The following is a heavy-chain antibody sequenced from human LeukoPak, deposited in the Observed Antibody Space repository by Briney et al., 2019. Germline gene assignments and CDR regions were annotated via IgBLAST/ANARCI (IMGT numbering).Heavy chain of an antibody. D-gene: IGHD3-10*01. J-gene: IGHJ5*02. CDR3: ARDRRKLLWFGGFDP. Sequence: GASVKVSCKASGYTFTGYYMHWVRQAPGQGLEWMGWINPNSGGTSYAQKFQGRVTMTRDTSISTAYMELSRLRSDDTAVYYCARDRRKLLWFGGFDPWGQGTLVTVSS. CDR2: INPNSGGT. V-gene: IGHV1-2*02. CDR1: GYTFTGYY.